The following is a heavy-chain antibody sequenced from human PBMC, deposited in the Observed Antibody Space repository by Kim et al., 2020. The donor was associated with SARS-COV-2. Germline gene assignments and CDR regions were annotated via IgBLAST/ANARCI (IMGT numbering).Heavy chain of an antibody. Sequence: SETLSLTCAVYGGSFSGYYWSWIRQPPGKGLEWIGEINHSGSTNYNPFLKSRVTISVDTSKNQFSLKLSSVTAADTAVYYCARGEYSSSWYGKHNWFDP. D-gene: IGHD6-13*01. V-gene: IGHV4-34*01. CDR1: GGSFSGYY. CDR3: ARGEYSSSWYGKHNWFDP. J-gene: IGHJ5*02. CDR2: INHSGST.